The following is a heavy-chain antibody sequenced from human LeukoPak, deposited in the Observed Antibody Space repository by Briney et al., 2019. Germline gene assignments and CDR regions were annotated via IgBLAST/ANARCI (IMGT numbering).Heavy chain of an antibody. J-gene: IGHJ6*02. CDR2: ISSSGSTI. Sequence: GGSLRLSCAASGFTFSDYYMSWIRQAPGKGLEWVSYISSSGSTIYYADSVEGRFTISRDNAKNSLYPQMNSLRAEDTAVYYCARGGLVVTVGYYYYGMDVWGQGTTVTVSS. V-gene: IGHV3-11*01. D-gene: IGHD4-17*01. CDR1: GFTFSDYY. CDR3: ARGGLVVTVGYYYYGMDV.